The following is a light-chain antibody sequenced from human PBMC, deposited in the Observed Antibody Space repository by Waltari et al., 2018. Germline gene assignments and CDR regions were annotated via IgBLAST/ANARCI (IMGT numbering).Light chain of an antibody. CDR1: NSHLGSNY. J-gene: IGLJ1*01. CDR2: RNN. V-gene: IGLV1-47*01. Sequence: QSVLTQPPSASETPGQRVTISCSGRNSHLGSNYPYWYQQPPGTAPKLLIYRNNQRPSGVPDRFSASKSGTSASLAIDGLRSEDEAVYYCASWDDSHYVFGPGTQVTVL. CDR3: ASWDDSHYV.